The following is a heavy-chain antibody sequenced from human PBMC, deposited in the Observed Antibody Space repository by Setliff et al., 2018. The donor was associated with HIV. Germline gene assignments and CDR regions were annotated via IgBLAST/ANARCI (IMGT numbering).Heavy chain of an antibody. CDR2: ISYEEKNK. J-gene: IGHJ4*02. D-gene: IGHD3-16*01. V-gene: IGHV3-30*01. Sequence: PGGSLRLSCAASGFTFSSYAVHWVRQAPGKGLEWVAVISYEEKNKYYADSVKGRFTISRDNSKNTLYLQMNSLRVEDTAVYYCARDSKYHSVWGNVGILDDWGQGTLVTVSS. CDR3: ARDSKYHSVWGNVGILDD. CDR1: GFTFSSYA.